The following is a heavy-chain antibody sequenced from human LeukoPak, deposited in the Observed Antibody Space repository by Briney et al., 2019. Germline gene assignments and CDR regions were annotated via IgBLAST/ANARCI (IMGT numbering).Heavy chain of an antibody. CDR3: AKDRDSSGYFHFDY. D-gene: IGHD3-22*01. Sequence: GGSLRLYCAASGFTFSSYGMHWVRQAPGKGLEWVAVIWYDGSNKYYADSVKGRFTISRDNSKNTLYLQMNSLRAEDTTVYYCAKDRDSSGYFHFDYWGQGTLVTVSS. V-gene: IGHV3-33*06. CDR2: IWYDGSNK. CDR1: GFTFSSYG. J-gene: IGHJ4*02.